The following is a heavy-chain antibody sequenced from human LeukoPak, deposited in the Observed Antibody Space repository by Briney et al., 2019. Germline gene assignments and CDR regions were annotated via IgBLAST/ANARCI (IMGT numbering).Heavy chain of an antibody. V-gene: IGHV1-2*02. Sequence: RASVKVSCKASGYTFTGYYMHWVRQAPGQGLEWMGWINPNSGGTNYAQKFQGRVTMTRDTSISTAYMELSRLRSDDTAVYYCARGLEMATILAGNFDYWGQGTLVTVSS. J-gene: IGHJ4*02. D-gene: IGHD5-24*01. CDR3: ARGLEMATILAGNFDY. CDR2: INPNSGGT. CDR1: GYTFTGYY.